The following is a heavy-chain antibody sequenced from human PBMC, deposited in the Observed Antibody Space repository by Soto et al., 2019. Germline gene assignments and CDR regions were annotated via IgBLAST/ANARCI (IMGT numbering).Heavy chain of an antibody. CDR1: GGSISSGGYY. Sequence: PSETLSLTCTVSGGSISSGGYYWSWIRQHPGKGLEWIGYIYYSGSTYYNPSLKSRVTISVDTSKNQFSLKLSSVTAADTAVYYCARINGYCTTTSCYGMNVWGEGTTVTVCS. J-gene: IGHJ6*04. D-gene: IGHD2-2*03. CDR3: ARINGYCTTTSCYGMNV. CDR2: IYYSGST. V-gene: IGHV4-31*03.